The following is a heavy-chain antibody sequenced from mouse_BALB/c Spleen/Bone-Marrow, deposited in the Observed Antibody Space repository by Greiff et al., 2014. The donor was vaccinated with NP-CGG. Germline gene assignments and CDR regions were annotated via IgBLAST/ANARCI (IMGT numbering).Heavy chain of an antibody. D-gene: IGHD1-1*01. J-gene: IGHJ3*01. CDR1: GFNIKDTH. CDR2: IDPANGNT. CDR3: SRDYGGTAWFAC. V-gene: IGHV14-3*02. Sequence: VHVKQSGAELVKPGASVKLSCTASGFNIKDTHMHWVKQGPEQGLEWIGRIDPANGNTKYDPNLQGKATITADTSSNTAYLQLSSLTSEDTAVYYCSRDYGGTAWFACWGHGTLVTVSA.